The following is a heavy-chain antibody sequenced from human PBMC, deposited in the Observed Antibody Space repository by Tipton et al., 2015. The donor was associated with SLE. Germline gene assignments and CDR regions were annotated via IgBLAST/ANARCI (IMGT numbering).Heavy chain of an antibody. CDR3: ARVIAAAGHAFDI. CDR2: IYYSGST. J-gene: IGHJ3*02. V-gene: IGHV4-31*02. CDR1: GGSISSGGYY. Sequence: LRLSCTVSGGSISSGGYYWSWIRQHPGKGLEWIGYIYYSGSTYYNPSLKSRVTISVDTSKNQFSLKLSSVTAADTAVYYCARVIAAAGHAFDIWGQGTMVTVSS. D-gene: IGHD6-13*01.